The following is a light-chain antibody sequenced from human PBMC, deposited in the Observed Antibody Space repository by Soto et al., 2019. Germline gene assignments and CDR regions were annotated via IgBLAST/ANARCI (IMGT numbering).Light chain of an antibody. CDR3: QQYGSSPWT. J-gene: IGKJ1*01. CDR2: VPS. CDR1: QTIRSNY. V-gene: IGKV3-20*01. Sequence: ETVLTQSPGTLSLSPGERATLSCRASQTIRSNYLAWYRQTPGQAPRLLIYVPSNRATGIADRFSGSGSGTDFTLIISRLEPEEFALYYCQQYGSSPWTFGQGTKVEIK.